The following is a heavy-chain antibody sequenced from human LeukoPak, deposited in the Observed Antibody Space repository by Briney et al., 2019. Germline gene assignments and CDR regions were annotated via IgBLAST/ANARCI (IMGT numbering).Heavy chain of an antibody. Sequence: GGSLRLSCVASGFTSSSYAMSWVRQAPGKGLEWVSAISGSGGSTYYADSVKGRFTISRDDSKNTLYLQMNSLRAEDTAVYYCAREGALRLGGLSLYSFARHAKYYFDYWGQGTLVTVSS. V-gene: IGHV3-23*01. J-gene: IGHJ4*02. CDR3: AREGALRLGGLSLYSFARHAKYYFDY. CDR1: GFTSSSYA. D-gene: IGHD3-16*02. CDR2: ISGSGGST.